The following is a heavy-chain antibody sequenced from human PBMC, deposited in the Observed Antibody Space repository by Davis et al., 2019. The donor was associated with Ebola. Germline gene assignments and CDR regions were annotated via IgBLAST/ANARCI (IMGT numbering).Heavy chain of an antibody. CDR3: ARGEQWLTYYYYYGMDV. J-gene: IGHJ6*02. D-gene: IGHD6-19*01. Sequence: ASVKVSCKASGYTFTAYYIHWVRQAPGQGLEWMGWINTNTGNPTYAQGFTGRFVFSLDTSVSTAYLQISSLKAEDTAVYYCARGEQWLTYYYYYGMDVWGQGTTVTVSS. CDR2: INTNTGNP. V-gene: IGHV7-4-1*02. CDR1: GYTFTAYY.